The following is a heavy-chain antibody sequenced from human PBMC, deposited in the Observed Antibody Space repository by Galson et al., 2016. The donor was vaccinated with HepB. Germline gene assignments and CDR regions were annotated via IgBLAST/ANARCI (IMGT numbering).Heavy chain of an antibody. J-gene: IGHJ4*03. D-gene: IGHD6-19*01. CDR1: GFTFDEYT. V-gene: IGHV3-9*01. CDR2: ISWNSGSI. Sequence: SLRLSCAASGFTFDEYTMHWVRQAPGKGLEWVSGISWNSGSIGYGDSVNGRFTISRDNAENSLYLQMNSLRPEDTAVYYCARARSRGWSDAFDYWGQGTTVTVSS. CDR3: ARARSRGWSDAFDY.